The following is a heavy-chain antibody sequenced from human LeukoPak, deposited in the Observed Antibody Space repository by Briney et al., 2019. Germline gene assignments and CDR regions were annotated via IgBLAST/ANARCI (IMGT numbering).Heavy chain of an antibody. CDR1: GFTLSNPW. J-gene: IGHJ4*02. CDR3: TTDQWQWLAGSPDY. D-gene: IGHD6-19*01. V-gene: IGHV3-15*01. Sequence: GGSLRLSCAASGFTLSNPWMSWVRQPPGEWLEWVGRIKSKTDGGTTDYAATVKGRFTISRDDSKNTLYLQMNSLKTEDTAVYYCTTDQWQWLAGSPDYWGQGTLVTVSS. CDR2: IKSKTDGGTT.